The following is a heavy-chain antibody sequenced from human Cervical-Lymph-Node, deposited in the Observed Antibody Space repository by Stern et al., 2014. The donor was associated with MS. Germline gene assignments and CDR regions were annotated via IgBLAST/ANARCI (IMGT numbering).Heavy chain of an antibody. CDR3: ARGGDYIWGSPVDH. Sequence: VQLVESGGGVVQPGTSLRLSCAASGFSFSNYAVHWVRQAPCKGLEWVVVISNDGNKKFYADSVKGRFTISRDNSNNTLYLQMNSLRFEDTAVYYCARGGDYIWGSPVDHWGQGTLVSVSS. J-gene: IGHJ4*02. CDR2: ISNDGNKK. D-gene: IGHD3-16*01. V-gene: IGHV3-30-3*01. CDR1: GFSFSNYA.